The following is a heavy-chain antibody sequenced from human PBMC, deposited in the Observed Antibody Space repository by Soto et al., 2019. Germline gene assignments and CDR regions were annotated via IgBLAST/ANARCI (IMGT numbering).Heavy chain of an antibody. D-gene: IGHD3-16*02. Sequence: QVQLVESGGGVVQPGRSLRLSCAASGFTFSSYGMHWVRQAPGKGLXWVAVISYDGSNKYYADSVKGRFTISRDNSKNTLYLQMNSLRAEDTAVYYCAKDHYDYVWGSYRYLDYYGMDVWGQGTTVTVSS. CDR2: ISYDGSNK. CDR3: AKDHYDYVWGSYRYLDYYGMDV. CDR1: GFTFSSYG. J-gene: IGHJ6*02. V-gene: IGHV3-30*18.